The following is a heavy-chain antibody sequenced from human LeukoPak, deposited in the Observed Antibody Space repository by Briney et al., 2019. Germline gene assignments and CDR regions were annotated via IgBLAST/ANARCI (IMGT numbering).Heavy chain of an antibody. CDR1: RFTLSSYW. V-gene: IGHV3-74*03. J-gene: IGHJ4*02. CDR2: INPDGSSA. CDR3: ATPGIRDQYDFDR. Sequence: GGSLRLSCAASRFTLSSYWMHWVRQAPGKGLVWVSRINPDGSSATYADSVKGRFTTSRDNVKNTVYLQMNSLRAEDTAVYYCATPGIRDQYDFDRWGQGTLVIVSS. D-gene: IGHD6-13*01.